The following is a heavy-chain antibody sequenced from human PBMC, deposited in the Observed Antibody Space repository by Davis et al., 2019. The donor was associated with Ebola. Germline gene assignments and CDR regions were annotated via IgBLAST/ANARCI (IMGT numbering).Heavy chain of an antibody. J-gene: IGHJ4*02. CDR2: ISSSSSYI. CDR3: ARDSYYYGSGSYYVYFDY. V-gene: IGHV3-21*01. D-gene: IGHD3-10*01. CDR1: GFTFTSYC. Sequence: GGSLRLSCAASGFTFTSYCMNCVRQAPGKGLEWVSSISSSSSYIYYADSVKGRFTISRDNAKNSLYLQMNSLRAEDTAVYYCARDSYYYGSGSYYVYFDYWGQGTLVTVSS.